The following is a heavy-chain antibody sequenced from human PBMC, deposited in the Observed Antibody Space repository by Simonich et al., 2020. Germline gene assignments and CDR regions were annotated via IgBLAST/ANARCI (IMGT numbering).Heavy chain of an antibody. J-gene: IGHJ4*02. CDR3: ARDRGTGVPMDY. Sequence: EVQLVESGGGLVKPGGSLRLSCAASGFTFSSYSMNWVGQAPGKVLDVVTSNSSSSSYIDYADSVKSRFTISSDNAKNSLYLQMNSLRAEDTAVYYCARDRGTGVPMDYWGQGTLVTVSS. CDR2: NSSSSSYI. CDR1: GFTFSSYS. D-gene: IGHD7-27*01. V-gene: IGHV3-21*01.